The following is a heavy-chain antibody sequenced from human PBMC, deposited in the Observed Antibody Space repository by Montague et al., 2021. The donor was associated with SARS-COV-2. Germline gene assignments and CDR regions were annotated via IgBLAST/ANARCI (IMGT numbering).Heavy chain of an antibody. J-gene: IGHJ6*02. Sequence: SLRLSCAASGFTFSSYDMHWVRQATGKGLEWVSAIGTAGDTYYPGSVKGRFTISRENAKNSLYLQLNSLRAGDTAVYYCARGDIVATQGAYYYYGIDVWGQGTTVTVSS. D-gene: IGHD5-12*01. CDR3: ARGDIVATQGAYYYYGIDV. V-gene: IGHV3-13*01. CDR1: GFTFSSYD. CDR2: IGTAGDT.